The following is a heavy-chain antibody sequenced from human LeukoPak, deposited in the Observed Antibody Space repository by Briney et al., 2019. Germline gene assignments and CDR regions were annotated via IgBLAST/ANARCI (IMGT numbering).Heavy chain of an antibody. Sequence: SETLSLTCAVYGGSFSGYYWSWIRQPPGKGLEWIGEINYSGSTNYNPSLKSRVTISVDTSKNQFSLKLSSVTAADTAVYYCARGSPYSYGYDYFDYWGQGTLVTVSS. CDR3: ARGSPYSYGYDYFDY. CDR1: GGSFSGYY. D-gene: IGHD5-18*01. J-gene: IGHJ4*02. V-gene: IGHV4-34*01. CDR2: INYSGST.